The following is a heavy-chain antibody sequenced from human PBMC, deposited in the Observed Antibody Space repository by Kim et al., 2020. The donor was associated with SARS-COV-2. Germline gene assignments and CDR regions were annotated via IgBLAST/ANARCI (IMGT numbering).Heavy chain of an antibody. CDR2: IYPGDSDT. J-gene: IGHJ4*02. CDR3: ARVAYCGGDCYPGANFDY. CDR1: GYSFTSYW. D-gene: IGHD2-21*02. Sequence: GESLKISCKGSGYSFTSYWIGWVRQMPGKGLEWMGIIYPGDSDTRYSPSFQGQVTISADKSISTAYLQWSSLKASDTAMYYCARVAYCGGDCYPGANFDYWCQGTLVTVSS. V-gene: IGHV5-51*01.